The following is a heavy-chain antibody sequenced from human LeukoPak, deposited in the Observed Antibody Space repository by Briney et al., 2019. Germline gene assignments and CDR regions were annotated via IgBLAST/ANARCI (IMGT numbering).Heavy chain of an antibody. CDR1: GFTFSSYD. CDR3: ARDRYSYGMDV. Sequence: PAGTLRFSCAASGFTFSSYDLHWVRQATGKGLEWVSAIGIAGDTYSPGSVKGRFTISRENVKNALYLQMNSLRAGDTAVYYFARDRYSYGMDVWGQGTTVTVSS. CDR2: IGIAGDT. V-gene: IGHV3-13*01. J-gene: IGHJ6*02. D-gene: IGHD1-1*01.